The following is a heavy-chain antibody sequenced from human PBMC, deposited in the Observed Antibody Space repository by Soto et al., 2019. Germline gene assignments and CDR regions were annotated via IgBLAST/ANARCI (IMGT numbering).Heavy chain of an antibody. CDR2: INYSGNT. J-gene: IGHJ5*02. CDR1: GGSFSDYS. CDR3: ARKMTARHNWFDP. D-gene: IGHD6-6*01. Sequence: QVQLQQWGAGLLKPSETLSLTCAVHGGSFSDYSWTWIRQPPGKRLEWIGDINYSGNTNYNPSLKSRVTISLDTSKHQFSLKLSSVTAADTAVYYCARKMTARHNWFDPWGQGALVTVSS. V-gene: IGHV4-34*01.